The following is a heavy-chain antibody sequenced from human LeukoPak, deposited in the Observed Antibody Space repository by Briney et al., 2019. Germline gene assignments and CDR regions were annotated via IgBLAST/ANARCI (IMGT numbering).Heavy chain of an antibody. J-gene: IGHJ4*02. CDR2: IYYSGST. Sequence: SETLSLTCTVSGGSISSSYYYWGWIRQPPGKGLEWIGSIYYSGSTYYNPSLKSRVTISVDTSKNQFSLKLSSVTAADTAVYYCASLHHSSGYCNFDYWGQGTLVTVSS. CDR3: ASLHHSSGYCNFDY. CDR1: GGSISSSYYY. D-gene: IGHD3-22*01. V-gene: IGHV4-39*07.